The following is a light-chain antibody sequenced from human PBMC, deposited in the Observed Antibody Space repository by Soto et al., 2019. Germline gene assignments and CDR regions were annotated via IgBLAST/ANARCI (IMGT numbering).Light chain of an antibody. CDR3: QQYYSYPLT. Sequence: AIRMTQSPSSFSASTGDRVTITCRGSQGISSYLAWYQQKPGKAPKLLIYAASTLQSGVPSRFSGSGSGTDFTLTISCLQSEDFSTYYCQQYYSYPLTFGGGTKVEIK. V-gene: IGKV1-8*01. CDR1: QGISSY. J-gene: IGKJ4*01. CDR2: AAS.